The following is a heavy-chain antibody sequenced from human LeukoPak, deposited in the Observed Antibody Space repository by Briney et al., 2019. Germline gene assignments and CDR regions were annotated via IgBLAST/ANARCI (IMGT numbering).Heavy chain of an antibody. CDR3: ARDQSLSGNYLIDY. CDR1: AYIFTNYY. CDR2: ISPNNGGT. D-gene: IGHD1-26*01. Sequence: ASVKVSCKASAYIFTNYYIHWVRQAPGEGLEWMGWISPNNGGTNYLQKFQGRVTMTRDTSISTVYMELSGLRSDDTAVYYCARDQSLSGNYLIDYWGQGTLVTVSS. J-gene: IGHJ4*02. V-gene: IGHV1-2*02.